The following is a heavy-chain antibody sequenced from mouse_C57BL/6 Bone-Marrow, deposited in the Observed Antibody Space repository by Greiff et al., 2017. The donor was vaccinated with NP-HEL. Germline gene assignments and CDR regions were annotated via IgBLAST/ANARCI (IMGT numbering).Heavy chain of an antibody. Sequence: VQLKESGPELVKPGASVKMSCKASGYTFTDYNMHWVKQSHGKSLEWIGYINPNNGGTSYNQKFKGKATLTVNKSSSTAYMELRSLTSEDSAVYYCAREGYDGYFDVWGTGTTVTVSS. CDR2: INPNNGGT. D-gene: IGHD2-2*01. CDR1: GYTFTDYN. V-gene: IGHV1-22*01. CDR3: AREGYDGYFDV. J-gene: IGHJ1*03.